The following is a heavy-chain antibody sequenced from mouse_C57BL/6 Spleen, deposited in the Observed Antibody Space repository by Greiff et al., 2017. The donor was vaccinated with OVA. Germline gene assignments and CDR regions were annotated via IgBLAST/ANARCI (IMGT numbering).Heavy chain of an antibody. J-gene: IGHJ3*01. V-gene: IGHV1-52*01. CDR2: IDPSDSET. CDR1: GYTFTSYW. D-gene: IGHD2-4*01. CDR3: ARRNYDYDEAWFAY. Sequence: QVQLQQPGAELVRPGSSVKLSCKASGYTFTSYWMHWVKQRPIQGLEWIGNIDPSDSETHYNQKFKDKATLTVDKSSSTAYMQLSSLTSEDSAVYYCARRNYDYDEAWFAYWGQGTLVTVSA.